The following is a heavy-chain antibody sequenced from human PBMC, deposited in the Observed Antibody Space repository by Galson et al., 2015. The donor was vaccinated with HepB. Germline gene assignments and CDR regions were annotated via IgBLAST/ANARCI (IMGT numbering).Heavy chain of an antibody. D-gene: IGHD3-10*01. CDR2: INTDNGNT. Sequence: SVKASCKASGYTFTNYPIHWVRQAPGQGLEWMAWINTDNGNTKYLQKVQDRVTITRDTSAGTAYMEISSLTSEDTAVYYCARWRFGEFDYYFDYWGQGTLVTVSS. CDR3: ARWRFGEFDYYFDY. CDR1: GYTFTNYP. V-gene: IGHV1-3*04. J-gene: IGHJ4*02.